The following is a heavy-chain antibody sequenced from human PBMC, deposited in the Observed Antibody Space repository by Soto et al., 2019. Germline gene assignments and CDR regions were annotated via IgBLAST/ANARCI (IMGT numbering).Heavy chain of an antibody. Sequence: KTSETLSLTCAVYGGSFSGYYWSWIRQPPGKGLEWIGEINHSGSTNYNPSLKSRVIISLDTPKNQFSLKLSSVTAADTAVYYCARGYDTALAPIFWGQGILVTVSS. CDR2: INHSGST. D-gene: IGHD5-18*01. CDR3: ARGYDTALAPIF. V-gene: IGHV4-34*01. J-gene: IGHJ4*02. CDR1: GGSFSGYY.